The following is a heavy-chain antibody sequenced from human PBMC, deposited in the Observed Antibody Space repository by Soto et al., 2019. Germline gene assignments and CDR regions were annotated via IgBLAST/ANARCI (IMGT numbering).Heavy chain of an antibody. CDR1: EVSLYISV. CDR2: ITYTGVST. CDR3: AKSSVWYPYFDS. Sequence: CIGLGCAACEVSLYISVVAGSRQAPGKGLEWVSSITYTGVSTYYADPVKGRFTISRNNSRDTLFLQMTSLRAEDMAIYDCAKSSVWYPYFDSWGQGTLVTVAS. D-gene: IGHD6-13*01. J-gene: IGHJ4*02. V-gene: IGHV3-23*01.